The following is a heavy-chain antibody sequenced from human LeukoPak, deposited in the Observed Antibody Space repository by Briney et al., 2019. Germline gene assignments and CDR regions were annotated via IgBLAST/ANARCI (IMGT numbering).Heavy chain of an antibody. CDR1: GYTFTSYG. V-gene: IGHV1-69*13. CDR2: IIPIFGTA. Sequence: SVKVSCKASGYTFTSYGISWVRQAPGQGLEWMGGIIPIFGTANYAQKFQGRVTITADESTSTAYMELSSLRSEDTAVYYCARGRSMYYFDYWGQGTLVTVSS. J-gene: IGHJ4*02. CDR3: ARGRSMYYFDY.